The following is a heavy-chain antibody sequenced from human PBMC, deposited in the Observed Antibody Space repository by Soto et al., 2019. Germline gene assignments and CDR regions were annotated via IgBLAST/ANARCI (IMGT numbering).Heavy chain of an antibody. J-gene: IGHJ5*02. CDR3: ARATYYYDSSGYYSWFDP. D-gene: IGHD3-22*01. CDR1: GFTFSSYS. CDR2: ISSSGSTI. V-gene: IGHV3-48*04. Sequence: PGGSLRLSCAASGFTFSSYSMNWVRQAPGKGLEWFSYISSSGSTIYYADSVKGRFTISRDNAKNTLYLQMNSLRAEDTAVYYCARATYYYDSSGYYSWFDPWGQGTLVTVSS.